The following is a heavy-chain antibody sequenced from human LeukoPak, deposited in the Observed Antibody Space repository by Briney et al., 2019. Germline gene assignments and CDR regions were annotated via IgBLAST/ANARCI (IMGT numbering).Heavy chain of an antibody. CDR3: ARGVTTVVTPVYSWFDP. J-gene: IGHJ5*02. V-gene: IGHV4-4*07. CDR2: IYTSGST. D-gene: IGHD4-23*01. CDR1: GGSISSYY. Sequence: SETLSLTCTVSGGSISSYYWSWIRQPAGKGLEWIGRIYTSGSTNYNPSLKSRVTMSVDTSKNQFSLKLSSVTAADTAVYYCARGVTTVVTPVYSWFDPWGQGTLVTVSS.